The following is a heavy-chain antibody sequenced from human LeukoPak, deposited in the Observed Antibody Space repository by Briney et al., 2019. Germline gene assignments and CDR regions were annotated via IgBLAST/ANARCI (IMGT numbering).Heavy chain of an antibody. J-gene: IGHJ5*02. CDR2: INPNSGGT. Sequence: ASVKVSFKASGYTFTGYYMHWVRQAPGQGLEWMGWINPNSGGTNYAQKFQGKVTMTRDTSISTAYMELSRLRSDDTAVYYCARDYDSSGYNNWFDPWGQGTLVTVSS. CDR3: ARDYDSSGYNNWFDP. CDR1: GYTFTGYY. D-gene: IGHD3-22*01. V-gene: IGHV1-2*02.